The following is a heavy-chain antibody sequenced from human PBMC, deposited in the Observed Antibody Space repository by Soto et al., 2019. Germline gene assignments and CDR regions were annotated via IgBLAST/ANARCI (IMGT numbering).Heavy chain of an antibody. J-gene: IGHJ4*02. Sequence: GGSLRLSCAASGFTFSSYSMNWVRRAPGKGLEWVSSISSSSSYIYYADSVKGRFTISRDNAKNSLYLQMNSLRAEDTAVYYCARDLGYCSSTSCYNSPTTPDYWGQGTLVTVSS. D-gene: IGHD2-2*02. CDR1: GFTFSSYS. CDR2: ISSSSSYI. CDR3: ARDLGYCSSTSCYNSPTTPDY. V-gene: IGHV3-21*01.